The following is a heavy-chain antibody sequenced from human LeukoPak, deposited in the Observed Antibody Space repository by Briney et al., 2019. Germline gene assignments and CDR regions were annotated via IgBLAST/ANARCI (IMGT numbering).Heavy chain of an antibody. D-gene: IGHD6-19*01. Sequence: SQTLSLTCTVSGGSISSGGYYWSWIRQHPGKGLEWIGYIYYSGSTYCNPSLKSRVTISVDTSKNQFSLKLSSVTAADTAVYYCARDHGIQWLVPYFQHWGQGTLVTVSS. V-gene: IGHV4-31*03. CDR2: IYYSGST. CDR1: GGSISSGGYY. J-gene: IGHJ1*01. CDR3: ARDHGIQWLVPYFQH.